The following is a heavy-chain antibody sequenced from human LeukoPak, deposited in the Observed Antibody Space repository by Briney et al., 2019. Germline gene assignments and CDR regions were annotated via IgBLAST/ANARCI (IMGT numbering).Heavy chain of an antibody. CDR1: GLTFSSHW. CDR2: ITNDGSST. V-gene: IGHV3-74*01. D-gene: IGHD2-15*01. CDR3: ARGFCSGGSCYSVFDY. J-gene: IGHJ4*02. Sequence: GGSLRLSCAASGLTFSSHWMHWVRQAPGKGLVWVSRITNDGSSTTYADSVKGRFTISRDNAKNSLFLQVNSLRDEDTAVYYCARGFCSGGSCYSVFDYWGQGTLVTVSS.